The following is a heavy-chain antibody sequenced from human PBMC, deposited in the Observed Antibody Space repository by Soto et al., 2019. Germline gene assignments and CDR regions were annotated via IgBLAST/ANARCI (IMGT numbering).Heavy chain of an antibody. J-gene: IGHJ4*02. Sequence: PGGSLRLSCAASRFTFSSYAMSWVRQAPGKGLEWVSAISSTTNYIYYGDSMKGRFTISRDNAKNSLYLEMNGLRAEDTAVYYCARESEDLTSNFDYWGQGTLVTVSS. V-gene: IGHV3-21*06. CDR1: RFTFSSYA. CDR2: ISSTTNYI. CDR3: ARESEDLTSNFDY.